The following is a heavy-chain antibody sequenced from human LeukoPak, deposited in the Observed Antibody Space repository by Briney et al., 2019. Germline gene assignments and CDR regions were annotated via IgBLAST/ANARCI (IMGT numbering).Heavy chain of an antibody. CDR3: ARKRSFDL. CDR2: IYYSESA. CDR1: GGSVSSYC. V-gene: IGHV4-59*02. J-gene: IGHJ4*02. Sequence: SETLSLTCTVYGGSVSSYCWSWIRQPPGKRLEWIGCIYYSESATYNPSLKSRVTISLDTSKNQFFLKLSSVTAADTAVYYCARKRSFDLWGQGTLVTVSS. D-gene: IGHD3-9*01.